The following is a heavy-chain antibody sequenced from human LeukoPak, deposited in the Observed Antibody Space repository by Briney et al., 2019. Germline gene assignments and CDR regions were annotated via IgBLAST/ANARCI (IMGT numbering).Heavy chain of an antibody. CDR3: ARLPDY. V-gene: IGHV4-59*11. CDR2: IYYSGST. Sequence: PETLSLTCTVSGGSISSHYWSWIRQPPGKGLEWIGYIYYSGSTNYNPSLKSRVTISVDTSKNQFSLKLSSVTAADTAVYYCARLPDYWGQGTLVTVSS. J-gene: IGHJ4*02. CDR1: GGSISSHY.